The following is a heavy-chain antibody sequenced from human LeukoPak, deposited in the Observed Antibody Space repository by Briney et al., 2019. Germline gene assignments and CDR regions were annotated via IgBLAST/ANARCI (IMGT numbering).Heavy chain of an antibody. V-gene: IGHV3-30-3*02. CDR2: MSYDGSNK. CDR3: AKDLKGGIDYNYNYAMDV. CDR1: GFTFSSYA. Sequence: GGSLRLSCAASGFTFSSYAMYWVRQAPGKGLEWVALMSYDGSNKYFADSVKGRFTISRDNSKNTLYLQMNSLRAEDTAVYHCAKDLKGGIDYNYNYAMDVWGKGTTVTVSS. D-gene: IGHD1-26*01. J-gene: IGHJ6*04.